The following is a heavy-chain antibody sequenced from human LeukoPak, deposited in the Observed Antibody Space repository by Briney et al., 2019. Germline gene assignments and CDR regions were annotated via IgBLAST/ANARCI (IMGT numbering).Heavy chain of an antibody. Sequence: PSETLSLTCTVSRGTISSASFSWSWIPHYPGKGLEWIGYIDQSGSTDYSPTLKSRVTMSMHTPENQFSLNLDSVTAADAAVYYCARDERLRGTNWFDRWGQGTLVTVSA. CDR2: IDQSGST. D-gene: IGHD2-21*02. CDR1: RGTISSASFS. V-gene: IGHV4-31*03. J-gene: IGHJ5*02. CDR3: ARDERLRGTNWFDR.